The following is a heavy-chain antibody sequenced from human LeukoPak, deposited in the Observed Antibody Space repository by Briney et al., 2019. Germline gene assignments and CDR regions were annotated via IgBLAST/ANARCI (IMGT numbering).Heavy chain of an antibody. Sequence: ASVKVSCKASGYTFTSYDISWVRQAPGQGLEWMGWISAYNGNTNYAQKLQGRVTMTTDTSTSTAYMELRSLRSDDTAVYYCARLLPRGYYFDYWGQGTLVTVSS. D-gene: IGHD3-10*01. V-gene: IGHV1-18*04. CDR2: ISAYNGNT. J-gene: IGHJ4*02. CDR3: ARLLPRGYYFDY. CDR1: GYTFTSYD.